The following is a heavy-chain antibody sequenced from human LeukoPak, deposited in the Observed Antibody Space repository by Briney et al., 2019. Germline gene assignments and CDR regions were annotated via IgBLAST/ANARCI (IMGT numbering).Heavy chain of an antibody. Sequence: PGGSLRLSCAASEFTFSRHWMSWVRQAPGKGLEWVASIRQNGNEKYYVDSVKGRFIISRDNGENSASLQMNSLRAEDTAVYYCAGRLYYDFWSGKGPSEKKENYWGQGTLVTVSS. CDR1: EFTFSRHW. CDR2: IRQNGNEK. D-gene: IGHD3-3*01. J-gene: IGHJ4*02. CDR3: AGRLYYDFWSGKGPSEKKENY. V-gene: IGHV3-7*01.